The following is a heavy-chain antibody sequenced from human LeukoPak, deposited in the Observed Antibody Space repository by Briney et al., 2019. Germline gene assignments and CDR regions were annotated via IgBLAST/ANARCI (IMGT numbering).Heavy chain of an antibody. D-gene: IGHD2-2*01. CDR3: ARVECSSTSCYFDY. CDR2: IYTSGST. CDR1: GGSISSGSYY. J-gene: IGHJ4*02. Sequence: SQTLSLTCTVSGGSISSGSYYWSWIRQPAGKGLEWLGRIYTSGSTNYNPSLKSRVTISVDTSKNQFSLKLSPVTAADTAVYYCARVECSSTSCYFDYWGQGTLVTVSS. V-gene: IGHV4-61*02.